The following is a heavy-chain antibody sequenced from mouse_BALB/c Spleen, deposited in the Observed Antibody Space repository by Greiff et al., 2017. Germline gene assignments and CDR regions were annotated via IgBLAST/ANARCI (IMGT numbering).Heavy chain of an antibody. Sequence: DVKLVESGGGLVQPGGSLKLSCAASGFTFSSYTMSWVRQTPEKRLEWVAYISNGGGSTYYPDTVKGRFTISRDNAKNTLYLQMSSLRSEDTAMYYCARGGYYYGSSYVAYWGQGTLVTVSA. D-gene: IGHD1-1*01. J-gene: IGHJ3*01. CDR3: ARGGYYYGSSYVAY. CDR2: ISNGGGST. CDR1: GFTFSSYT. V-gene: IGHV5-12-2*01.